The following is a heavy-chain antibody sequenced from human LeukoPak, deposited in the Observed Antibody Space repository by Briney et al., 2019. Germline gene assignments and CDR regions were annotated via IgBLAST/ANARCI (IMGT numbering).Heavy chain of an antibody. J-gene: IGHJ4*02. CDR1: GFTVNGNY. CDR3: ARVRNYYFDY. V-gene: IGHV3-53*01. CDR2: IYDSSST. Sequence: GSLRLSCAASGFTVNGNYMSWVRQAPGKGLEWVSIIYDSSSTYYADSVKGRFTISRDNSKNTLYLQMNSLRAEDTAVYYCARVRNYYFDYWGQGTLVTVSS.